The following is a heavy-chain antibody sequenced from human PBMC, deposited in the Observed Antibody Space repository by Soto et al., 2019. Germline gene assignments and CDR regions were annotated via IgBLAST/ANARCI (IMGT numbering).Heavy chain of an antibody. CDR3: ASIAAAGTWGVHYYYGMDV. Sequence: QLQLQESGPGLVKPSETLSLTCTVSGGSISSSSYYWGWIRQPPGKGLEWIGSIYYSGSTYYNPSLKSRVTISVDTSKNQFSLKLSSVTAADTAVYYCASIAAAGTWGVHYYYGMDVWGQGTTVTVSS. CDR2: IYYSGST. D-gene: IGHD6-13*01. J-gene: IGHJ6*02. CDR1: GGSISSSSYY. V-gene: IGHV4-39*01.